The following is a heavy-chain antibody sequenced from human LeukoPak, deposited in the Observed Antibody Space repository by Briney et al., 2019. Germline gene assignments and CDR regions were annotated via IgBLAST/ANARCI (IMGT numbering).Heavy chain of an antibody. J-gene: IGHJ4*02. CDR3: ARYRESGGQRLDY. D-gene: IGHD1-26*01. Sequence: GGSLRLSCAASGFTFSTYWMTWVRQAPGKGLEWVANIKQDGTEKYYVDFVKGRFTVSRDNAKNSLYLQMNSLRAEDTAVYYCARYRESGGQRLDYWGQGTLVTVSS. CDR2: IKQDGTEK. CDR1: GFTFSTYW. V-gene: IGHV3-7*01.